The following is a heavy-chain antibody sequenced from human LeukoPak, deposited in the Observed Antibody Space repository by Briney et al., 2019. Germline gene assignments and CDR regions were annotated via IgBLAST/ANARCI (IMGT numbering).Heavy chain of an antibody. CDR2: INSAGSTT. Sequence: GGSLRLSCEASGFTFNNYAMHWVRQAPGKGLVWVSQINSAGSTTIYADSVKGRFTISRDNAKNTLYLQMNSLRAEDTAVYYCATSHVWGQGSLVTVSS. V-gene: IGHV3-74*01. CDR1: GFTFNNYA. J-gene: IGHJ4*02. CDR3: ATSHV.